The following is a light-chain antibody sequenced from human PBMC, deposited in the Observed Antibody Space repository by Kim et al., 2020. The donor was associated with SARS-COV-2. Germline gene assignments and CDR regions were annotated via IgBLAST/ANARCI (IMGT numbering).Light chain of an antibody. CDR1: RSDVGGYNS. V-gene: IGLV2-14*03. Sequence: QSALTQPASLSGSPGQSITLSCTGTRSDVGGYNSVSWYQQHPGKAPKLMIYDVSNRPSGISSRFSGSKSGNTASLTISGLQAEDEADYYCSSYTINSPWVFGGGTQLTVL. J-gene: IGLJ3*02. CDR2: DVS. CDR3: SSYTINSPWV.